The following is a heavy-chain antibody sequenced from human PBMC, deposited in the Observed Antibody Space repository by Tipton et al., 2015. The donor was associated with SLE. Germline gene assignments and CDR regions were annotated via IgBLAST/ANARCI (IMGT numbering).Heavy chain of an antibody. Sequence: TLSLTCAVYGGSFSGYYWSWIRQPPGKGLEWIGEINHSGSTNYNPSLKSRVTISVDTSKNQFSLKLSSVTAADTAVYYSARASDEWWSYGMDVWGQGTTVTVSS. V-gene: IGHV4-34*01. J-gene: IGHJ6*02. D-gene: IGHD2-15*01. CDR1: GGSFSGYY. CDR2: INHSGST. CDR3: ARASDEWWSYGMDV.